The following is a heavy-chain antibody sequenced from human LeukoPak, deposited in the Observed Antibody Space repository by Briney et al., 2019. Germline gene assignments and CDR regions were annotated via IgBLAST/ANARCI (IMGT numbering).Heavy chain of an antibody. Sequence: GESLKISFKGSGSSFTSYWIGWVRQMPGKGLEWMGIIYPGGSDTRYSPSFQGQVTISADKSISTAYLQWSSLKASDTAMYYCARLPYYDFWSGYYTGIDYWGQGTLVTVSS. V-gene: IGHV5-51*01. D-gene: IGHD3-3*01. CDR3: ARLPYYDFWSGYYTGIDY. J-gene: IGHJ4*02. CDR1: GSSFTSYW. CDR2: IYPGGSDT.